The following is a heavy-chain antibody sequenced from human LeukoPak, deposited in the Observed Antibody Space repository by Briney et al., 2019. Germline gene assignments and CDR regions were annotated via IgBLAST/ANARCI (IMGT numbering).Heavy chain of an antibody. D-gene: IGHD1-26*01. CDR2: IKQDGSEK. V-gene: IGHV3-7*01. Sequence: PGGSLRLSCAASGFTFSSYWMSWVRQAPGKGLGWVANIKQDGSEKYYVDSVKGRFTISRDNAKNSLYLQMNSLRAEDTAVYYCARDGYSGSYRALYYWGQGTLVTVSS. CDR3: ARDGYSGSYRALYY. J-gene: IGHJ4*02. CDR1: GFTFSSYW.